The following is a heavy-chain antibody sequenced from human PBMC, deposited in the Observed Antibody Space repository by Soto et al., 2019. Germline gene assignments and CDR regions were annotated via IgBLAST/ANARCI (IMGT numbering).Heavy chain of an antibody. CDR3: ARVGREEGYGLHYFDY. D-gene: IGHD5-18*01. V-gene: IGHV4-59*01. J-gene: IGHJ4*02. Sequence: QVQLQESGPGQVKPSETLSLTCTVSGGSISSYYWSWIRQPPGKGLEWIGYIYYSGSTNYNPSLKSRVTISVYTSKNQFSLKLSSVTAADTAVYYCARVGREEGYGLHYFDYWGQGTLVTVSS. CDR2: IYYSGST. CDR1: GGSISSYY.